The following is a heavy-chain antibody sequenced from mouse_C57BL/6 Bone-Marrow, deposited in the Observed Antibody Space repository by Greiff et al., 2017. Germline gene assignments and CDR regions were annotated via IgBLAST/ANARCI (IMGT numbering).Heavy chain of an antibody. CDR2: IYPRSGNT. J-gene: IGHJ4*01. Sequence: VQLQQSGAELARPGASVKLSCKASGYTFTSYGISWVKQRTGQGLEWIGEIYPRSGNTYYNEKFKGKAKLTADKSSSTAYMELRSLTSEDSAVYICARGLDGNPYYYAMDYWGQGTSVTVSS. V-gene: IGHV1-81*01. CDR3: ARGLDGNPYYYAMDY. D-gene: IGHD1-1*01. CDR1: GYTFTSYG.